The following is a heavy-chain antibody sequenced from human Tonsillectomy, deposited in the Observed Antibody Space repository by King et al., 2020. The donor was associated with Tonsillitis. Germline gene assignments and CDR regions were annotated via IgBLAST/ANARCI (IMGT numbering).Heavy chain of an antibody. CDR2: IKSDGSST. D-gene: IGHD4-17*01. CDR3: ARVYMTAVTTGAWG. V-gene: IGHV3-74*02. Sequence: VQLVESGGGLVQPGGSLRLSCAASGFTFSSYWMHWVRQAPGKGLVWVSRIKSDGSSTTYADSVKGRFTISRDNAKNTLYLQMNSLRAEDTAVYYCARVYMTAVTTGAWGWGQGTLVTVSS. CDR1: GFTFSSYW. J-gene: IGHJ4*02.